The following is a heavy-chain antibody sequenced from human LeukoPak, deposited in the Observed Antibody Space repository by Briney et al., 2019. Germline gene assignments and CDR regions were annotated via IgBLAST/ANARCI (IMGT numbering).Heavy chain of an antibody. CDR1: GYTFTTYG. V-gene: IGHV1-18*01. CDR2: ISTYNGDT. CDR3: ARSNCGGDCSPDY. Sequence: ASVKVSCKASGYTFTTYGVTWVRQAPGQGLQWMGWISTYNGDTKYTRNLQGRVTLTTETSTNTAYMELRSLRSDDTAVYFCARSNCGGDCSPDYWGQGTLVTVSS. J-gene: IGHJ4*02. D-gene: IGHD2-21*02.